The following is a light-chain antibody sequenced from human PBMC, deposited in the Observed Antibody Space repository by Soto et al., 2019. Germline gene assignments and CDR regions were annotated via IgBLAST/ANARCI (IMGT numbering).Light chain of an antibody. CDR2: GAS. J-gene: IGKJ1*01. Sequence: EIVLTQSPGTLSLSPGERSTLSCRAIQSVSNNYLAWYQQKPGQAPRLLIYGASNRATGIPDRLSGSGSGTDFTLTISRLEPEDSAVYYCQQYGSSGTFGQGTKVDIK. V-gene: IGKV3-20*01. CDR1: QSVSNNY. CDR3: QQYGSSGT.